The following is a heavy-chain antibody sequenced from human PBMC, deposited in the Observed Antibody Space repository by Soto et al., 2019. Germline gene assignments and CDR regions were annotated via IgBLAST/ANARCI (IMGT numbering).Heavy chain of an antibody. J-gene: IGHJ6*02. CDR1: VFTFSSYG. Sequence: QVQLVESGGGVVQPGRSLRLSCAASVFTFSSYGMHWVRQAPGKGLEWVAVISYDGSNKYYADSVKGRFTISRDNSKNTLYLQMNSLRAEDTAVYYCAKDWQQWVHYYGMDVWGQGTTVTVSS. V-gene: IGHV3-30*18. CDR2: ISYDGSNK. CDR3: AKDWQQWVHYYGMDV. D-gene: IGHD6-19*01.